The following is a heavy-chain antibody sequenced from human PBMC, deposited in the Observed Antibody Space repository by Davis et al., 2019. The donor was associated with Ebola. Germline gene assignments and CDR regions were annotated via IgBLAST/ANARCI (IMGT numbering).Heavy chain of an antibody. Sequence: GESLKISCAASGFSFSSYWMSWVRQAPGKGLEWVSTISSSGGSTYYADSVKGRFTISRDNSKNTLYLQMNSLRAEDTAVYYCARVRWTSGYYFDYWGQGTLVTVSS. J-gene: IGHJ4*02. V-gene: IGHV3-23*01. CDR1: GFSFSSYW. CDR3: ARVRWTSGYYFDY. D-gene: IGHD3-22*01. CDR2: ISSSGGST.